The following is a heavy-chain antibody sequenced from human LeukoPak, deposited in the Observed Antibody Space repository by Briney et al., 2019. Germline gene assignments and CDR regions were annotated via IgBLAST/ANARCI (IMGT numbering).Heavy chain of an antibody. J-gene: IGHJ4*02. D-gene: IGHD4-17*01. Sequence: GGSLRLSCAASGFTFSSYAMHWVRQAPGKGLEWVAVISYDGSNKYYADSVKGRLTISRDNSRNTLYLQMNSLRAEDTAVYYCARDYGDYAYFDYWGQGTLVTVSS. CDR3: ARDYGDYAYFDY. V-gene: IGHV3-30*04. CDR1: GFTFSSYA. CDR2: ISYDGSNK.